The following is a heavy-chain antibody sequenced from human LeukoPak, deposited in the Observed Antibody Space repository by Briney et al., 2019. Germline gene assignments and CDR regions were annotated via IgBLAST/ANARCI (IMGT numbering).Heavy chain of an antibody. CDR1: GFTFSSYA. CDR3: AKTKDWTLIGLLDY. V-gene: IGHV3-23*01. Sequence: GGSLRLSCAASGFTFSSYAMGWVRQAPGKGLEWVSAISGSGGSTYYADSVKGRFTISRDNSKNTLYLQMNSLRAEDTAVYYCAKTKDWTLIGLLDYWGQGTLVTVSS. CDR2: ISGSGGST. J-gene: IGHJ4*02. D-gene: IGHD1-1*01.